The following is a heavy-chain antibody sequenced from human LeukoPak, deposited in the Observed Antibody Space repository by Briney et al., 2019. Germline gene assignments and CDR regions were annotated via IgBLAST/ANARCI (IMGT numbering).Heavy chain of an antibody. CDR2: IYHSGST. D-gene: IGHD2/OR15-2a*01. CDR3: ARPNFYSYFDY. CDR1: GYSISSGYY. Sequence: PSETLSLTCAVSGYSISSGYYWGWIRQPPGKGLEWIGSIYHSGSTYYNPSLKSLVTISVDTSKNQFSLKQSSVTAADTAVYYCARPNFYSYFDYWGQGTLVTVSS. V-gene: IGHV4-38-2*01. J-gene: IGHJ4*02.